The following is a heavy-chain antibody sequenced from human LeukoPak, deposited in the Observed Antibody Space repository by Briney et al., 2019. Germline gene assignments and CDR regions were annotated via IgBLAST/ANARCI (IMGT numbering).Heavy chain of an antibody. CDR2: IDWDDDK. J-gene: IGHJ4*02. Sequence: SGPTLVNPTQTLTPTCTFSGFSLSTSKMCVSWIRQPPGKALEWLAVIDWDDDKYYSTSLRTRLTISKDTSKNQVVLTMTDMDPVDTATYYCARMRYTASYSHFDYWGQGTLVTVSS. CDR1: GFSLSTSKMC. V-gene: IGHV2-70*13. CDR3: ARMRYTASYSHFDY. D-gene: IGHD3-10*01.